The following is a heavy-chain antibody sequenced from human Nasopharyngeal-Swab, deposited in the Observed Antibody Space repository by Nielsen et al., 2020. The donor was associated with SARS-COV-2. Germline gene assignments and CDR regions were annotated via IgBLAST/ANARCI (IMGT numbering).Heavy chain of an antibody. D-gene: IGHD5-24*01. CDR3: AGGADGYNYRSDY. J-gene: IGHJ4*02. V-gene: IGHV3-53*04. CDR2: IFGGGST. Sequence: WIRQPPGKGLEWVSVIFGGGSTYHANSLRGRFTISRHDSKNTLYLQMNDLRTEDTAMYYCAGGADGYNYRSDYWGQGTPVTVSS.